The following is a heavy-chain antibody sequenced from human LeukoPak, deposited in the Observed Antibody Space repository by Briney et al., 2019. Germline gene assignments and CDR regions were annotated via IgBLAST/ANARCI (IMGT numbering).Heavy chain of an antibody. V-gene: IGHV4-61*02. D-gene: IGHD5-18*01. CDR3: ARSRGFSYGFNFDY. Sequence: SKTLSLTSNVTGGSINSGRFNCRWMRKPSGKGIDWIGRNYSGGHTKYNPSLKSRVAVGADTSKNQFSLNLSSVTDADTAVYYCARSRGFSYGFNFDYWGQGTLVTVSS. CDR2: NYSGGHT. J-gene: IGHJ4*02. CDR1: GGSINSGRFN.